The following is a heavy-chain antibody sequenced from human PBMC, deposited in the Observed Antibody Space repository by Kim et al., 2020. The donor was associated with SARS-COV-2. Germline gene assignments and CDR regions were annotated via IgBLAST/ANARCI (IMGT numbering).Heavy chain of an antibody. V-gene: IGHV3-7*03. CDR1: GFTFGDYW. CDR2: IKQDGTET. Sequence: GGSLRLSCAASGFTFGDYWMTWVRQPPGKGLEWVANIKQDGTETYYADSVEGRFTISRDNAKKSLFLQMNSLRAEDTALYYCARDAPGADYYLDYWGQGTLVTVSS. CDR3: ARDAPGADYYLDY. J-gene: IGHJ4*02. D-gene: IGHD3-10*01.